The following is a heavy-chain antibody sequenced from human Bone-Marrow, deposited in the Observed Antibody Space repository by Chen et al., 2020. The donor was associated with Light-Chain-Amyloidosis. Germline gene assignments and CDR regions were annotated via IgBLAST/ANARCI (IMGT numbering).Heavy chain of an antibody. CDR2: ISASGGI. Sequence: KPSETLSLTCTVSGGSISSFSWNWIRQPAGKGLEWIGRISASGGIHYNPSLKXXXXXXXXXXXXXXXXXXXXXXXXXXXXYYCAKEQRTFYTYAAFDIWGQGTKVTVSS. CDR1: GGSISSFS. D-gene: IGHD2-2*01. V-gene: IGHV4-4*07. J-gene: IGHJ3*02. CDR3: AKEQRTFYTYAAFDI.